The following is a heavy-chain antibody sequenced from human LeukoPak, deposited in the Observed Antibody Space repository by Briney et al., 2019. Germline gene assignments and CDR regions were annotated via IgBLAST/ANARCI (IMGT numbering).Heavy chain of an antibody. Sequence: SETLSLTCTVSGGSISSSSYYWGGIGQPPGKGLEWIGSIDYSGTTYYNPSLKSRVTISVDTSKNQFSLKLSSVTAADTAVYYCARPAGYGVGYDSKAFDIWGQGTMVTVSS. CDR2: IDYSGTT. CDR1: GGSISSSSYY. V-gene: IGHV4-39*01. J-gene: IGHJ3*02. CDR3: ARPAGYGVGYDSKAFDI. D-gene: IGHD5-12*01.